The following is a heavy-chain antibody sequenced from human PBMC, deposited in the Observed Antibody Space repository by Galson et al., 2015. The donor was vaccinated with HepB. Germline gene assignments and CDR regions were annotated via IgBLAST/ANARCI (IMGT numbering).Heavy chain of an antibody. Sequence: QSGAEVKKPGESLRISCKGTGYSFTSYWISWVRQMPGKGLEWMGIVYPGDSDTRYSPSFQGQVTISADKSTNTAYLQWSSLKASDTAMYYCARQYQLGDLDYWGQGTLVTVSS. V-gene: IGHV5-51*01. D-gene: IGHD2-2*01. CDR2: VYPGDSDT. J-gene: IGHJ4*02. CDR3: ARQYQLGDLDY. CDR1: GYSFTSYW.